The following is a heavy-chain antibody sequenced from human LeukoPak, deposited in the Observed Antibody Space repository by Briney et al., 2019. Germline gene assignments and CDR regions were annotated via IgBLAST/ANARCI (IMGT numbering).Heavy chain of an antibody. V-gene: IGHV4-59*08. CDR3: ARHSGTYMDY. J-gene: IGHJ4*02. CDR1: DGSISGSY. CDR2: IYYSGRT. Sequence: SETLSLTCTVTDGSISGSYWNWIRQPPGKGLEWIGNIYYSGRTNYNPSLKSRVTISVDTSKNQVSLKLTSVTAADTAVYYCARHSGTYMDYWGQGTLVTVSS. D-gene: IGHD1-26*01.